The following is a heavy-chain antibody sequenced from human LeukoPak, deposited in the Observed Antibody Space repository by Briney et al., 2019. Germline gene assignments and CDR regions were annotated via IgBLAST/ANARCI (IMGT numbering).Heavy chain of an antibody. Sequence: PGGSLRLSCAASGFTFSSYAMSWVRQAPGKGLEWVSAISGSGGSTYYADSVKGRFTISRDNSKNTLYLQMNSLRAEDTAVYYCAKEANPPLRTLYDSSGYYWGYYMDVWGKGTTVTVSS. J-gene: IGHJ6*03. CDR2: ISGSGGST. CDR3: AKEANPPLRTLYDSSGYYWGYYMDV. V-gene: IGHV3-23*01. CDR1: GFTFSSYA. D-gene: IGHD3-22*01.